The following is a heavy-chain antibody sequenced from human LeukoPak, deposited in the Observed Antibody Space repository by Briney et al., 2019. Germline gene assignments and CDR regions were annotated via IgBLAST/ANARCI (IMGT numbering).Heavy chain of an antibody. V-gene: IGHV1-8*01. CDR2: VSHNGGDT. J-gene: IGHJ4*02. CDR1: RDTLTGYD. Sequence: ASVKLSCNASRDTLTGYDFKWVRQSTGQLREGMGWVSHNGGDTGYGQKFQDRVKMARNTSLSTVYLELSSLGYDDTAVYYCARGPHNWGYDYWGPGTLVTVSS. D-gene: IGHD7-27*01. CDR3: ARGPHNWGYDY.